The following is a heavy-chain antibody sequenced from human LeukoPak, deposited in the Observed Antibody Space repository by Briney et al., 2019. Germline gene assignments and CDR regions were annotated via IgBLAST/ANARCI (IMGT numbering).Heavy chain of an antibody. CDR3: ARTKTTYYDFWSCYSYYYYYMDV. D-gene: IGHD3-3*01. V-gene: IGHV1-8*01. Sequence: ASVKVSCKASGYTCTSYDINWVRQATGQGLEWMGWMNPNSGNTGCAQKFQGRVTMTRNTSISTAYMELSSPRSEDTAVYYCARTKTTYYDFWSCYSYYYYYMDVWGKGTTVTVSS. CDR1: GYTCTSYD. J-gene: IGHJ6*03. CDR2: MNPNSGNT.